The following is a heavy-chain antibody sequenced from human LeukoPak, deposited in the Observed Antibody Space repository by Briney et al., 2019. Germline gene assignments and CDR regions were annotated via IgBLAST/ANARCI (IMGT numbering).Heavy chain of an antibody. Sequence: PSETLSLTCTVSGGFISSSTYHWGWIRQPPGKGLEWIVSIYYSGSTYYNSSLESRVTISIDTSKKQVSLKLSSVTAADTAVYYCAAALTRDYSGRYVIDYWGQGTLVTVPS. CDR2: IYYSGST. CDR3: AAALTRDYSGRYVIDY. V-gene: IGHV4-39*01. D-gene: IGHD6-19*01. J-gene: IGHJ4*02. CDR1: GGFISSSTYH.